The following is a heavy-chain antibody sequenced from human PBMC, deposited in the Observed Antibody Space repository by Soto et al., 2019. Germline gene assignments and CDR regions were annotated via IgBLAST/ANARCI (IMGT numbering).Heavy chain of an antibody. CDR1: GYTFTRYG. CDR2: ISGYNGDT. CDR3: AKNGQQPYYYYGLDV. Sequence: QGHLVQSEAEVKKSGASVKVSCKASGYTFTRYGISWVRQAPGQGLEWMGWISGYNGDTNYAQKFHGSVSMTIDTSTTTAYMELRSLTSDDTAVYYCAKNGQQPYYYYGLDVWGQGTKVTVSS. V-gene: IGHV1-18*01. D-gene: IGHD6-13*01. J-gene: IGHJ6*02.